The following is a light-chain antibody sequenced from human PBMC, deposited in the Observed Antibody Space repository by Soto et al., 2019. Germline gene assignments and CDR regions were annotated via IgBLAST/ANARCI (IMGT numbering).Light chain of an antibody. J-gene: IGLJ1*01. CDR1: SSDVGGYNS. Sequence: QSALAQPASVSGSPGQSITISCTGTSSDVGGYNSVSWYQHHPGKAPKLMIYEVSNRPSGVSDRFSGSKSGNTASLTISGLQAEDEADYYCSSYTTNTGLEYVFGTGTKGTVL. CDR2: EVS. V-gene: IGLV2-14*01. CDR3: SSYTTNTGLEYV.